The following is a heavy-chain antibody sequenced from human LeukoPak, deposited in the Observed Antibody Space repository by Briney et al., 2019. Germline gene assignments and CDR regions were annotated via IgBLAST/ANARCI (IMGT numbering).Heavy chain of an antibody. CDR2: IIPIFGIA. Sequence: SVKVSCKASGGTFSSYAISWVRQAPGQGPEWMGRIIPIFGIANYAQKFQGRVTITADKSTSTAYMELSSLRSEDTAVYYCARDIAVAGYGLAYWGQGTLVTVSS. CDR1: GGTFSSYA. J-gene: IGHJ4*02. CDR3: ARDIAVAGYGLAY. D-gene: IGHD6-19*01. V-gene: IGHV1-69*04.